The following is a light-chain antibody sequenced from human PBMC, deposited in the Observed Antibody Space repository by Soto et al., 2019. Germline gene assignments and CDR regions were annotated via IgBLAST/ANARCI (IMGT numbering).Light chain of an antibody. V-gene: IGKV1-5*02. CDR2: DAS. Sequence: DTQMTQSPSALSASVGDRVTIICRASQTISNWLAWYQQKPGKAPRLLIYDASTLESGVPSRFSGSASGTEFTLTISSLQPDDFATYYCQQHTFGQGTKVDIK. CDR1: QTISNW. J-gene: IGKJ2*01. CDR3: QQHT.